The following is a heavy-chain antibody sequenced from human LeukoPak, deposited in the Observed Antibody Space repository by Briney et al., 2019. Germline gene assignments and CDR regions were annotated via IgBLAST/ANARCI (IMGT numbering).Heavy chain of an antibody. CDR3: AREGYYDSSGYPDY. CDR1: GGSISSYY. CDR2: IYTSGST. J-gene: IGHJ4*02. D-gene: IGHD3-22*01. V-gene: IGHV4-4*07. Sequence: SETLSLTCTVSGGSISSYYWSWIRQPAGKGLEWIGRIYTSGSTNYNPSLKSRVTMSVDTSKNQFSLKPSSVTAADTAVYYCAREGYYDSSGYPDYWGQGTLVTVSS.